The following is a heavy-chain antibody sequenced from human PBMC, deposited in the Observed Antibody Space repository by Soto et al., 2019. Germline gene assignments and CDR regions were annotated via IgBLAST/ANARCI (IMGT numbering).Heavy chain of an antibody. D-gene: IGHD3-10*01. CDR2: ISYDGSIK. CDR3: AKEVQSTYGWPFDY. J-gene: IGHJ4*02. Sequence: SCAASGFTFTRYGMHWIRQAPGKGPEWVAVISYDGSIKKYGNSVKGRFTISRDNSKNTVYLQMTSLRGDDTAVYYCAKEVQSTYGWPFDYWGQGTLVTVSS. V-gene: IGHV3-30*18. CDR1: GFTFTRYG.